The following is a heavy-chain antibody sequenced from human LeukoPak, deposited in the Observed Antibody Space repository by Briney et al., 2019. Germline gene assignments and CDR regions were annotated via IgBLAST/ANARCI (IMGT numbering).Heavy chain of an antibody. J-gene: IGHJ4*02. CDR1: GYSFTNYW. CDR2: IYPGDSDV. V-gene: IGHV5-51*01. CDR3: ARPGTTYFDY. Sequence: GESLKISCKASGYSFTNYWIGWVRQMPGKGLEWLGMIYPGDSDVRYNPSFQGQVTISADKSISTAYLQWSSLEASDTAMYYCARPGTTYFDYWGLGTLVTVSS. D-gene: IGHD1/OR15-1a*01.